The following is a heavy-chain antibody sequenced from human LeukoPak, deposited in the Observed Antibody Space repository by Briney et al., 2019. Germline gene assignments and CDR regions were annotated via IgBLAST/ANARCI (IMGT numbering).Heavy chain of an antibody. J-gene: IGHJ4*02. CDR1: GGSISSGGYY. CDR2: IYYSGST. D-gene: IGHD3-10*01. V-gene: IGHV4-31*03. Sequence: ASETLSLTCTVSGGSISSGGYYWSWIRQHPGKGLEWIGYIYYSGSTYYNPSLKSRVTISVDTSKNQFSLKLSSVTAADTAVYYCARDGGSGSSTSFDYWGQGTLVTVSS. CDR3: ARDGGSGSSTSFDY.